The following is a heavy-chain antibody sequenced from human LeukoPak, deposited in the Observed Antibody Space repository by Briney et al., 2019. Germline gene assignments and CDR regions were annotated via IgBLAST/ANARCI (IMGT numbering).Heavy chain of an antibody. CDR2: MSYSGLT. CDR1: GGSISSRDYY. J-gene: IGHJ4*02. Sequence: SETLSLTCAVSGGSISSRDYYWGWIRQPPGKELEWIGSMSYSGLTYSNPSLTGRLTISIDTSKNQFSLRLSSVTAADTAVYYCARLKGNYGSGLFDYWGQGTLVTVSS. V-gene: IGHV4-39*01. D-gene: IGHD3-10*01. CDR3: ARLKGNYGSGLFDY.